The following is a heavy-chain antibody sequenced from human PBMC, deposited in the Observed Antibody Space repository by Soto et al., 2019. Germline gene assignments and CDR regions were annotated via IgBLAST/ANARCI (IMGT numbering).Heavy chain of an antibody. Sequence: EVQLVESGGGLFQPGGSLTLSCVASGFTLSSYWMHWVRQSPGKGLVWVSRINADGGTTYYVDSVRGRFTASRDNAKNTLYLRMNSLTAEDTAVYYCARTQFSSPHYYMDVWGKGTEVTVSS. D-gene: IGHD6-6*01. CDR2: INADGGTT. V-gene: IGHV3-74*01. J-gene: IGHJ6*03. CDR3: ARTQFSSPHYYMDV. CDR1: GFTLSSYW.